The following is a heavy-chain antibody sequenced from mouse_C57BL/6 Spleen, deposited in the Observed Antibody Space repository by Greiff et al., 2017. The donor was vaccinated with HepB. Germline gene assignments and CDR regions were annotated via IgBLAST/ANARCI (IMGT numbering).Heavy chain of an antibody. CDR2: IYPRSGNT. D-gene: IGHD1-1*01. J-gene: IGHJ4*01. Sequence: VQLQQSGAELARPGASVKLSCKASGYTFTSYGISWVKQRTGQGLEWIGEIYPRSGNTYYNEKFKGKATLTADKSSSTAYMELRSLTSEDPAVYFCARSGYYGSSPSYAMDYWGQGTSVTVSS. CDR1: GYTFTSYG. V-gene: IGHV1-81*01. CDR3: ARSGYYGSSPSYAMDY.